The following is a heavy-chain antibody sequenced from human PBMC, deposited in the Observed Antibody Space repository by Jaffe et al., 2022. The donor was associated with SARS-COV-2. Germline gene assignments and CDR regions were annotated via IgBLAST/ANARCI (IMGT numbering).Heavy chain of an antibody. V-gene: IGHV4-59*01. CDR1: GGSISSYY. D-gene: IGHD5-18*01. J-gene: IGHJ4*02. CDR2: IYYSGST. Sequence: QVQLQESGPGLVKPSETLSLTCTVSGGSISSYYWSWIRQPPGKGLEWIGYIYYSGSTNYNPSLKSRVTISVDTSKNQFSLKLSSVTAADTAVYYCARGYSYGHMFDYWGQGTLVTVSS. CDR3: ARGYSYGHMFDY.